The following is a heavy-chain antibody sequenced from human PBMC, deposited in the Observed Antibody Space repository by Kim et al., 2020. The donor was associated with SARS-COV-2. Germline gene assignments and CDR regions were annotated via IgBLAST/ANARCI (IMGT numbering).Heavy chain of an antibody. CDR1: GFAFSNYE. Sequence: GGSLRLSCAASGFAFSNYEMNWVRQAPGRGPEWVSYITSSGSTIYYADSVKGRFTVSRDNAKNSLYLQMNNLRVEDTAVYYCVRGLTTPPDYWGQGTLVTVSS. CDR2: ITSSGSTI. CDR3: VRGLTTPPDY. D-gene: IGHD3-22*01. V-gene: IGHV3-48*03. J-gene: IGHJ4*02.